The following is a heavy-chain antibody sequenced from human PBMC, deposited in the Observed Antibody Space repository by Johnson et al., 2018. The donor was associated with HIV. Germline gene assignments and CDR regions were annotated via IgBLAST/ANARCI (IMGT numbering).Heavy chain of an antibody. D-gene: IGHD3-16*01. CDR1: GFTFSSYG. CDR2: IRYDGSNK. V-gene: IGHV3-30*02. CDR3: AKEAAYTDAFDI. Sequence: MPLVESGGGVVQPGGSLRLSCEASGFTFSSYGIHWVRQAPGKGLEWVAFIRYDGSNKYYADSVKGRFTISRDNSENTLYLQMNSLRTEDTAVYYCAKEAAYTDAFDIWGQGTLVTVAS. J-gene: IGHJ3*02.